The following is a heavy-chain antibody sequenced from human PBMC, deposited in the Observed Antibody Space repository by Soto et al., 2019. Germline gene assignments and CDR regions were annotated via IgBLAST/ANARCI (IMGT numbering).Heavy chain of an antibody. CDR2: IIPIFGTA. Sequence: SVKVSFKASGGTFSSYAISWLRQARGQGLEWMGGIIPIFGTANYAQKFQGRVTITADESTSTAYMELSSLRSEDTAVYYCARGSYYYDSSGPQDVWGQGTTVTVSS. CDR3: ARGSYYYDSSGPQDV. D-gene: IGHD3-22*01. V-gene: IGHV1-69*13. CDR1: GGTFSSYA. J-gene: IGHJ6*02.